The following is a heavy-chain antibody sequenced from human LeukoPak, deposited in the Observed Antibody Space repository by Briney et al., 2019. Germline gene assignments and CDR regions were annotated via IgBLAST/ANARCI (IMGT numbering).Heavy chain of an antibody. CDR1: GFTVSSNY. V-gene: IGHV3-53*01. CDR3: ATLYGGQRADGY. J-gene: IGHJ4*02. D-gene: IGHD4-23*01. Sequence: GGPLRLSCAASGFTVSSNYMSWVRQAPGKGLEWVSAIYSGDSTDYAGSVKGRFTISRDNSKNTLYLQMNSLRTEDTAVYYCATLYGGQRADGYWGQGTLVTVSS. CDR2: IYSGDST.